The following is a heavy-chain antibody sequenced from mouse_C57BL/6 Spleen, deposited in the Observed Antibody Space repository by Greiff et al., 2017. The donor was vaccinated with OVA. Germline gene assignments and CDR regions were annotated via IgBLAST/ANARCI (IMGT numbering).Heavy chain of an antibody. Sequence: VQLKESGPELVKPGASVKISCKASGYSFTDYNMNWVKQSNGKSLEWIGVINPNYGTTSYNQKFKGKATLTVDQSSSTAYMQLNSLTSEDSAVYYCASEGTAQATFAMDYWGQGTSVTVSS. J-gene: IGHJ4*01. V-gene: IGHV1-39*01. CDR1: GYSFTDYN. CDR2: INPNYGTT. D-gene: IGHD3-2*02. CDR3: ASEGTAQATFAMDY.